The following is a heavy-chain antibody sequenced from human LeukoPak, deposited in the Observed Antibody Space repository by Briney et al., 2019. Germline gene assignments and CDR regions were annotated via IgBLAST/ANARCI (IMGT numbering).Heavy chain of an antibody. V-gene: IGHV3-21*01. CDR1: GFTFSSYR. Sequence: PGGSLRLSCAASGFTFSSYRINWVRQAPGKGLGWVSSISSTTSHIYYADSLRGRFTISRDNAKNSLYLQMNSLRAEDTAVYYCARDLLRARYGLDVWGQGTTVTVSS. J-gene: IGHJ6*02. CDR3: ARDLLRARYGLDV. CDR2: ISSTTSHI.